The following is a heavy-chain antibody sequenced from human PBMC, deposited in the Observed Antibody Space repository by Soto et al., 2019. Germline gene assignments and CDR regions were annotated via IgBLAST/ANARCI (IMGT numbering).Heavy chain of an antibody. CDR3: AMTDTFGGDTFDY. Sequence: GGSLRLSCAASGFTFSSYWMHWVRQAPGKGLVWVSRINSDGSSTSYADSVKGRFIISRDNAKNTLYLQMNSLRAEDTAVYYCAMTDTFGGDTFDYWGQGTLVTVSS. V-gene: IGHV3-74*01. CDR2: INSDGSST. D-gene: IGHD3-16*01. CDR1: GFTFSSYW. J-gene: IGHJ4*02.